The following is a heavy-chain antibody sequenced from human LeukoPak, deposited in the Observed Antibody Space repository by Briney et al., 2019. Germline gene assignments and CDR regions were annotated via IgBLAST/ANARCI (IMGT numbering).Heavy chain of an antibody. J-gene: IGHJ4*02. Sequence: ASVKVSCKASGYTFTGCYMHWVRQAPGQGLEWMGWINPNSGGTNYAQKFQGRVTMTRDTSISTAYMELSRLRSDDTAVYYCARDFWSGHYYFDYWGQGTLVTVSS. CDR3: ARDFWSGHYYFDY. CDR2: INPNSGGT. CDR1: GYTFTGCY. D-gene: IGHD3-3*01. V-gene: IGHV1-2*02.